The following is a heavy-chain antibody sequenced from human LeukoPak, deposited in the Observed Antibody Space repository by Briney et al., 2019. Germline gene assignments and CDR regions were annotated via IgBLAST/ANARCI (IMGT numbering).Heavy chain of an antibody. CDR2: INPNSGGS. V-gene: IGHV1-2*06. CDR3: ARGGSHSGSYSGDDLDY. CDR1: GYTFTSYA. Sequence: GASVKVSCKASGYTFTSYAIHWVRQAPGQGLEWMGRINPNSGGSNYAQKFQGRVTMTRDTSISTAYMELSRLRSDDTAVYYCARGGSHSGSYSGDDLDYWGQGTLVTVSS. D-gene: IGHD1-26*01. J-gene: IGHJ4*02.